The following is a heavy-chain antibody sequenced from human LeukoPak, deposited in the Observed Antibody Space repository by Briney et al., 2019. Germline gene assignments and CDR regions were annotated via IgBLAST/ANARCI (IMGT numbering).Heavy chain of an antibody. V-gene: IGHV3-21*01. CDR3: ARVGDYYDSSGYQGFDY. D-gene: IGHD3-22*01. CDR2: ISSSSYYI. J-gene: IGHJ4*02. Sequence: GGSVRLSCAASGFTFSSYTMNWVRQAPGKGLEWVSSISSSSYYIYYADSVKGRFTITRDNAKNSVYLQMNSLRAEDTAVYYCARVGDYYDSSGYQGFDYWGQGTLVTVSS. CDR1: GFTFSSYT.